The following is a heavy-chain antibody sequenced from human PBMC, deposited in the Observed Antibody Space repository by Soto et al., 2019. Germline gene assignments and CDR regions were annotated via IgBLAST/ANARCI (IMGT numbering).Heavy chain of an antibody. CDR1: GGSTSSGGYY. Sequence: SETLSLTCTVSGGSTSSGGYYWSWIRQHPGKGLEWIGYIYYSGSTYYNPSLKSRVTISVDTSKNQFSLKLSSVTAADTAVYYCEGYSDPYSYWGQGTLVTVSS. CDR2: IYYSGST. J-gene: IGHJ4*02. V-gene: IGHV4-31*03. CDR3: EGYSDPYSY. D-gene: IGHD3-22*01.